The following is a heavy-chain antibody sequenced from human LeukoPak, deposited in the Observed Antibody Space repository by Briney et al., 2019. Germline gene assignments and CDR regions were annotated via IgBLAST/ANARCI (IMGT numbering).Heavy chain of an antibody. V-gene: IGHV3-21*01. CDR2: ISSSSSYI. CDR1: GFTFSSYS. J-gene: IGHJ4*02. CDR3: ARDQNNWNEKDY. D-gene: IGHD1-1*01. Sequence: GGSLRLSCAASGFTFSSYSMNWVRQAPGKGLEWVSSISSSSSYIYYADSVKGRFTISRDNAKNSLYLQMNSLRAEYTAVYYCARDQNNWNEKDYWGQGTLVTVSS.